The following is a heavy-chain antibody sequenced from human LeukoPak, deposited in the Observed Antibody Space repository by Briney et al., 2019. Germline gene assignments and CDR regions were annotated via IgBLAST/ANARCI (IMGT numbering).Heavy chain of an antibody. Sequence: SVKVSCKASGGTFSSYTISWVRQAPGQGLEWMGRIIPIPGIANYAQKFQGRVTITADKSTSTAYMELSSLRSEDTAVYYCARAGVTDRLEVAWEAKYYYYYYMDVWGKGTTVTVSS. J-gene: IGHJ6*03. CDR3: ARAGVTDRLEVAWEAKYYYYYYMDV. V-gene: IGHV1-69*02. CDR2: IIPIPGIA. D-gene: IGHD2-15*01. CDR1: GGTFSSYT.